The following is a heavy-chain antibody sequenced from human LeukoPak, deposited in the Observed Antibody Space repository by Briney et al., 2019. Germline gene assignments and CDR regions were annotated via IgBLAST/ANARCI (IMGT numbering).Heavy chain of an antibody. V-gene: IGHV4-34*01. D-gene: IGHD3-22*01. J-gene: IGHJ3*02. CDR2: INHSGST. CDR3: ARVYYYDSSGYFPFAFDI. CDR1: GDSISGYY. Sequence: SETLSLTCTVSGDSISGYYWSWIRQPPGKGLEWIGEINHSGSTNYNPSLKSRVTISVDTSKNQFSLKLSSVTAADTAVYYCARVYYYDSSGYFPFAFDIWGQGTMVTVSS.